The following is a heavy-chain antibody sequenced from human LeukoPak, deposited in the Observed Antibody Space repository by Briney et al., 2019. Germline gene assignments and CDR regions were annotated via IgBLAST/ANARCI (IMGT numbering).Heavy chain of an antibody. CDR1: GFTFSSYW. V-gene: IGHV3-7*01. Sequence: GGSLRLSCAASGFTFSSYWMSWVRQAPGKGLEWVANIKQDGSEKYYVDSVKGRFTISRDNSKNTLYLQMNSLRAEDTAVYYCARDDPGDQYYFDYWGRGTLVTVSS. CDR2: IKQDGSEK. D-gene: IGHD3-10*01. CDR3: ARDDPGDQYYFDY. J-gene: IGHJ4*02.